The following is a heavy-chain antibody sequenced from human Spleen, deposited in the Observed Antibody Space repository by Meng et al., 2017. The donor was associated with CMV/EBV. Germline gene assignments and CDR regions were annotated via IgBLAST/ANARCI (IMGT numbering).Heavy chain of an antibody. J-gene: IGHJ4*02. D-gene: IGHD6-6*01. Sequence: GGSLRLSCAASGFTFSSYAMHWVRQAPGKGLEWVAVISYDGSNKYYADSVKGRFTISRDNAKNSLYLQMNSLRTEDTAVYYCARDRQYSTSSFDYWGQGTRVTVSS. CDR2: ISYDGSNK. V-gene: IGHV3-30*04. CDR3: ARDRQYSTSSFDY. CDR1: GFTFSSYA.